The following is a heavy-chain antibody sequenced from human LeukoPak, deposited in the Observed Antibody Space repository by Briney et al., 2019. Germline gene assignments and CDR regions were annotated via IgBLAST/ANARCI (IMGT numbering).Heavy chain of an antibody. J-gene: IGHJ4*02. CDR3: ARTPSLERRPYYFDS. CDR1: GYTFSSYY. Sequence: ASVKVSCKASGYTFSSYYMHWVRQAPGQGLEWMGIINPSGGSTNYAQKFQGRVTMTRDTLTSTVYMELSSLRSEDTAVYYCARTPSLERRPYYFDSWGQGTLVTVSS. V-gene: IGHV1-46*01. CDR2: INPSGGST. D-gene: IGHD1-1*01.